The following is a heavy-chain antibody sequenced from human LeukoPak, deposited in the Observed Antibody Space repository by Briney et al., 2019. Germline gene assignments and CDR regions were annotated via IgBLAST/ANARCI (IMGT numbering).Heavy chain of an antibody. CDR1: GYTFTSYD. CDR3: ARDAYYYDSSGHFD. J-gene: IGHJ4*02. CDR2: MNLNSSNT. V-gene: IGHV1-8*01. D-gene: IGHD3-22*01. Sequence: ASVTLSCTASGYTFTSYDINWVRQAPGKGLEWMGWMNLNSSNTDYAHKFQGRVTITRNTSKSSAYMELSSLRSEDTAVYYCARDAYYYDSSGHFDWGQGTLVTVSS.